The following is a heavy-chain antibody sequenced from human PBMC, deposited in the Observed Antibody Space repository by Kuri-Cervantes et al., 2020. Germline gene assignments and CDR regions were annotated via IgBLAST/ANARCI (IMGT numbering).Heavy chain of an antibody. J-gene: IGHJ5*02. CDR2: ISWNSGSI. D-gene: IGHD3-10*01. CDR1: GFTFDDYA. CDR3: ARGALWFGENWFDP. Sequence: GGSLRLSCAASGFTFDDYAMHWVRQAPGKGLEWVSGISWNSGSIGYADSVKGRFTISRDNAKNSLYLQMNSLRAEDTAVYYCARGALWFGENWFDPWGQGTLVTVSS. V-gene: IGHV3-9*01.